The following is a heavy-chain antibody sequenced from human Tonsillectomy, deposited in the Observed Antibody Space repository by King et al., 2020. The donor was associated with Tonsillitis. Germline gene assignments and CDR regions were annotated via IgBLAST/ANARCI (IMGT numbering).Heavy chain of an antibody. CDR3: ARVETGYYYYGMDV. CDR2: IYSGGST. CDR1: GFTVSSNY. D-gene: IGHD2-15*01. V-gene: IGHV3-66*01. J-gene: IGHJ6*02. Sequence: VQLVESGRGLVQPGGSLRLSCAASGFTVSSNYMSWVRQAPGKGLEWVSVIYSGGSTYYADSVKGRFTISRDNSKNTLYLQMNSLRAEDTSVYYCARVETGYYYYGMDVWGQGTTVTVSS.